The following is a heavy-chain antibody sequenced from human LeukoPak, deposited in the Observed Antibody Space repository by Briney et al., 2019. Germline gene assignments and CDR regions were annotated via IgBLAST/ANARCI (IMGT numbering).Heavy chain of an antibody. CDR3: AKSSPPPLRY. Sequence: PGGSLRLSCAASGFTVSNNYMSWVRQAPGKGLEWVSVIYSNGNTYYADSVQGRFTISRDNSKNTLYLQMNSLRAEDTAVYYCAKSSPPPLRYWGQGTLVTVSS. CDR1: GFTVSNNY. V-gene: IGHV3-66*01. J-gene: IGHJ4*02. CDR2: IYSNGNT.